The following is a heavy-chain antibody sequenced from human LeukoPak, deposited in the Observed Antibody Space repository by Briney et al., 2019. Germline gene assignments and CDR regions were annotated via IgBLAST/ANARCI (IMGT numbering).Heavy chain of an antibody. J-gene: IGHJ5*02. CDR3: ASGGYCSSTTCYPNWFDP. V-gene: IGHV4-59*01. Sequence: SETLSLTCTVSGVSISSYYWSWIRQPPGKGLEWIGYIYYSGSTNYNPSLKSRVTISVDTSKNQFSLKLSSVTAADTAVYYCASGGYCSSTTCYPNWFDPWGQGTLVTVSS. CDR1: GVSISSYY. CDR2: IYYSGST. D-gene: IGHD2-2*01.